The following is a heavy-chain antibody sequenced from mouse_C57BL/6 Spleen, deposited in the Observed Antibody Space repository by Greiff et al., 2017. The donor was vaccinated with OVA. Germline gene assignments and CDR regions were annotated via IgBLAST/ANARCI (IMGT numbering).Heavy chain of an antibody. D-gene: IGHD2-1*01. CDR2: IYPSDSET. CDR1: GYTFTSYW. V-gene: IGHV1-61*01. J-gene: IGHJ3*01. CDR3: ARKDYGNSPFAY. Sequence: VKLQQPGAELVRPGSSVKLSCKASGYTFTSYWMDWVKQRPGQGLEWIGNIYPSDSETHYNQKFKDKATLTVDKSSSTAYMQLSSLTSEDSAVYYCARKDYGNSPFAYWGQGTLVTVSA.